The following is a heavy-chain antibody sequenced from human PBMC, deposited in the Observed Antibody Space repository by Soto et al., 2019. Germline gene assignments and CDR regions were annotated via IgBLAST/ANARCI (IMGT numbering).Heavy chain of an antibody. J-gene: IGHJ6*02. CDR1: GGSISSGDYY. V-gene: IGHV4-30-4*01. D-gene: IGHD3-3*01. Sequence: PSETLSLTCTVSGGSISSGDYYWSWIRQPPGKGLEWIGYIYYSGSTYYNPSLKSRVTISVDTSKNQFSLKLSSVTAADTAVYYCARDSVFYFGVVTHTQRTPYYYGMDVWGQGTTVTVSS. CDR3: ARDSVFYFGVVTHTQRTPYYYGMDV. CDR2: IYYSGST.